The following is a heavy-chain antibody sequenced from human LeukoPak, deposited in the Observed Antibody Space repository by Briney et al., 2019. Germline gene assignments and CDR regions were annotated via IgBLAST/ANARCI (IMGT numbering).Heavy chain of an antibody. CDR3: ARDRDPMWLVGYYFDY. CDR2: ISSSSTTI. V-gene: IGHV3-48*01. J-gene: IGHJ4*02. CDR1: GFTFSSYS. D-gene: IGHD6-19*01. Sequence: PGGSLRLSCAASGFTFSSYSMMWVRQAPGKGLEWVSYISSSSTTIYYADSVKGRFTISRDNAKNSVYLQMNSLRAEDTAVYYCARDRDPMWLVGYYFDYWGQGTLVTVSS.